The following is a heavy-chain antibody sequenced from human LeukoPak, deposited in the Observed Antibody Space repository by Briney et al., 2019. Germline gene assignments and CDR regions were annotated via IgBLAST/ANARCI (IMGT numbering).Heavy chain of an antibody. J-gene: IGHJ4*02. CDR1: GGSFSGYY. CDR3: ARGRDDYVWGSYRYTYFDY. V-gene: IGHV4-34*01. Sequence: SETLSLTCAVYGGSFSGYYWSWIRQPPGKGLEWIGEINHSGSTNYNPSLKSRVTISVDTSKNQFSLKLSFVTAADTAVYYCARGRDDYVWGSYRYTYFDYWGQGTLVTVSS. CDR2: INHSGST. D-gene: IGHD3-16*02.